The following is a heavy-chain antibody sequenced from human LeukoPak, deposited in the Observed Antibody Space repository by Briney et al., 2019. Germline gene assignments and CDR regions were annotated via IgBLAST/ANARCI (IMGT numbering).Heavy chain of an antibody. V-gene: IGHV5-10-1*01. CDR3: ARASGSYWDFDY. CDR1: GFRFTSYW. D-gene: IGHD3-10*01. CDR2: IDPSDSYT. Sequence: GESLRISCKGSGFRFTSYWITWMRQMPGKGLEWMGRIDPSDSYTSYSPSFQGHVTISVDKAISTAYLQWSSLKASDTAMYYCARASGSYWDFDYWGQGTLLTVSS. J-gene: IGHJ4*02.